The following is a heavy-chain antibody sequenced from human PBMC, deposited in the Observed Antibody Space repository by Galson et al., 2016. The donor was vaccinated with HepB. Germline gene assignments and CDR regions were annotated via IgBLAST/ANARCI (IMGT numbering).Heavy chain of an antibody. CDR2: ISYDGSDK. Sequence: SLRLSCAASGFTFGTYGMYWVRQAPGKGPDWVAFISYDGSDKSHADSVKGRFTISRDNSKNTLFLQMNSLKLEDTALYYCTKGDWLPSAPDYWGQGTLVTVSS. CDR3: TKGDWLPSAPDY. J-gene: IGHJ4*02. CDR1: GFTFGTYG. D-gene: IGHD3-9*01. V-gene: IGHV3-30*18.